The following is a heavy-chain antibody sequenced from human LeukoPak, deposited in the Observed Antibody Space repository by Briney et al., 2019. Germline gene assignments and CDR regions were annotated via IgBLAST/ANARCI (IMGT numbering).Heavy chain of an antibody. CDR3: ARGLGPYCVSTSCQDY. CDR1: GGPVTTYY. D-gene: IGHD2-2*01. J-gene: IGHJ4*02. Sequence: SETLSLTCTVFGGPVTTYYWSWIRQPPGKGLEWIGYMSYRGSTNYNPSLKSRVTISIDTSKNQFSLKLNSVTAADTAVYYCARGLGPYCVSTSCQDYWGRGTLVTVSS. CDR2: MSYRGST. V-gene: IGHV4-59*02.